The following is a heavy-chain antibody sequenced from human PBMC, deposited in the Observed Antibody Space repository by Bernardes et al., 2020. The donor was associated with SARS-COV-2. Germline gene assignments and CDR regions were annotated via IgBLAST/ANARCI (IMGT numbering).Heavy chain of an antibody. J-gene: IGHJ5*01. D-gene: IGHD4-17*01. CDR2: IWHAGSRE. CDR3: ATEDGEWLES. V-gene: IGHV3-33*01. Sequence: GGSLRLSCAASGFTFRDYTMHWVRQATRKGLEWVAVIWHAGSREYYVDSVKGRFAIPRDNSNNTLYLQMNNLRVEDTALYRCATEDGEWLESWGQGTLVTVSS. CDR1: GFTFRDYT.